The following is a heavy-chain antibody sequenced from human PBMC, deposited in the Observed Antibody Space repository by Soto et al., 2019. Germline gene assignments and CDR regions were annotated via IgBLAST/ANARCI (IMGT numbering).Heavy chain of an antibody. Sequence: SETLSLTCTVSGGSLSTYYWSWIRQPPGKGLEWIGYIYYSGSTNCNPSLKSRVTMSVDTSKNQFSLKLSSVTAADTAVYYCARHSSTRGWFDPWGQGTLVTVSS. D-gene: IGHD2-2*01. CDR3: ARHSSTRGWFDP. CDR2: IYYSGST. J-gene: IGHJ5*02. CDR1: GGSLSTYY. V-gene: IGHV4-59*08.